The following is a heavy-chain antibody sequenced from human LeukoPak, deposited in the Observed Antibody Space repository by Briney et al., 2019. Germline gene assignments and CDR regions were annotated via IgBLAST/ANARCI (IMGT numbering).Heavy chain of an antibody. D-gene: IGHD6-13*01. CDR3: ARGLIAAAGHLHY. Sequence: ALVKVSCKASGGTFSRYAISWVGQAPGQGLEWMGRIIPIFGTANYAQKFQGRVTITTDESTSTAYMELSRLRSDDTAVYYCARGLIAAAGHLHYWGQGTLVTVSS. CDR2: IIPIFGTA. CDR1: GGTFSRYA. V-gene: IGHV1-69*05. J-gene: IGHJ4*02.